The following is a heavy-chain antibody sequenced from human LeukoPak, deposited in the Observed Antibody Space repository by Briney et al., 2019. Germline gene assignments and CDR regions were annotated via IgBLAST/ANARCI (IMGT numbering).Heavy chain of an antibody. V-gene: IGHV1-8*01. J-gene: IGHJ6*03. Sequence: ASVRVSCKASGYTFTSYDINWVRQATGQGLEWMGWMNPNSGNTGYAQKFQGRVTMTRNTSISTAYMELSSLSSEDTAVYYCARVQGSSWYYYYYMDVWAKGPRSASP. CDR3: ARVQGSSWYYYYYMDV. CDR1: GYTFTSYD. CDR2: MNPNSGNT. D-gene: IGHD6-13*01.